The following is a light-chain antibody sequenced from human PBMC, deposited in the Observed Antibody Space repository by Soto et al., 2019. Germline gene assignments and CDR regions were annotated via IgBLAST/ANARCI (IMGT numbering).Light chain of an antibody. CDR2: DAS. J-gene: IGKJ2*01. CDR3: QQYNGYPYT. CDR1: QSISSR. Sequence: DIPMTQSPSTLSASVGDRATITCRASQSISSRLAWYQQKPGKAPKLLIYDASSLESGVSSRFSGSGSGTEFTLTISRLQPDDLAACFCQQYNGYPYTFGEGTKLDIK. V-gene: IGKV1-5*01.